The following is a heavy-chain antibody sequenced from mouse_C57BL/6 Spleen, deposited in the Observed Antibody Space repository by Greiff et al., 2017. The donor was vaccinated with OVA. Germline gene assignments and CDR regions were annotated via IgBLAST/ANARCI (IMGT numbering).Heavy chain of an antibody. J-gene: IGHJ4*01. CDR1: GYTFTDYN. V-gene: IGHV1-18*01. Sequence: VQLQQSGPELVKPGASVKIPCKASGYTFTDYNMDWVKQSHGKSLEWIGGINPNNGGPIYNQKFKGKATLTVAKSSSTAYMELRSLTSEDTAVYYCAREGGLRRDYYAMDYWGQGTSVTVSS. D-gene: IGHD2-2*01. CDR3: AREGGLRRDYYAMDY. CDR2: INPNNGGP.